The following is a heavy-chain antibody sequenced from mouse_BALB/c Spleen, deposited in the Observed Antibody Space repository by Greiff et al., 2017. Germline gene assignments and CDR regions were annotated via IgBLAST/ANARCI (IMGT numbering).Heavy chain of an antibody. D-gene: IGHD2-4*01. CDR3: ARGNDYAYCDY. CDR1: GYTFTSYG. CDR2: INPSNGRT. Sequence: QVQLKQPGAELVKPGASVKLSCKASGYTFTSYGMHWVKQRPGQGLEWIGEINPSNGRTNYNEKFKSKATLTVDKSSSTAYMQLSSLTSEDSAVYYGARGNDYAYCDYWGRGTTLSLL. V-gene: IGHV1S81*02. J-gene: IGHJ2*01.